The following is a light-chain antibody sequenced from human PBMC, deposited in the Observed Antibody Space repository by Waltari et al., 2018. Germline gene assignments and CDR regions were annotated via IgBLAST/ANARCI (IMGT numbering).Light chain of an antibody. CDR1: QSISTY. Sequence: DIQMTQSPSSLSAYVGDTVTVTCRASQSISTYLHLYQQKPGKAPKLLIYAASSLQRGVPSRFRGSVSGTEFTLTISSLQPEDFATYYCQQSYTTPSLTFGGGTKVEMK. CDR3: QQSYTTPSLT. V-gene: IGKV1-39*01. CDR2: AAS. J-gene: IGKJ4*01.